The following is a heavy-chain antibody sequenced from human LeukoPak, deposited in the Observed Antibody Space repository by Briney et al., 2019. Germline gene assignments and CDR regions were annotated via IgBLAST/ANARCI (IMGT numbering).Heavy chain of an antibody. Sequence: GGSLRLSCAASGFTFSSYSMNWVRQAPGKGLEWVSSISSSSYIYYADSVKGRFTISRDNSKNTLYLQMNSLRAEDTAVYYCAKDRSAYSSGWYSFYYYYYGMDVWGQGTTVTVSS. CDR3: AKDRSAYSSGWYSFYYYYYGMDV. V-gene: IGHV3-21*04. J-gene: IGHJ6*02. D-gene: IGHD6-19*01. CDR2: ISSSSYI. CDR1: GFTFSSYS.